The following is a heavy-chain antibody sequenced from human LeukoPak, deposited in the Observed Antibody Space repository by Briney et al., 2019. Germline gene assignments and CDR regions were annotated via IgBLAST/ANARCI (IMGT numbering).Heavy chain of an antibody. D-gene: IGHD2-21*02. CDR1: GDSISNGAYY. CDR3: ARLTIVQGDSRGGFRFDP. CDR2: VYLTGTA. J-gene: IGHJ5*02. Sequence: PSETLSLTCTISGDSISNGAYYWGWIRQPPGKGLEWIANVYLTGTAYYNPSLRSRLTLSVDTSKNQCSVRLNSVTAADTGLYYCARLTIVQGDSRGGFRFDPWGQGTLATVSS. V-gene: IGHV4-39*01.